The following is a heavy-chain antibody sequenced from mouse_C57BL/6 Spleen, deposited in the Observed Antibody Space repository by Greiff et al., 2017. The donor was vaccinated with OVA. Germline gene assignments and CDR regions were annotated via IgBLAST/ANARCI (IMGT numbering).Heavy chain of an antibody. J-gene: IGHJ2*01. CDR2: IDPSDSET. D-gene: IGHD2-14*01. Sequence: QVQLQQPGAELVRPGSSVKLSCKASGYTFTSYWMHWVKQRPIQGLEWIGNIDPSDSETHYNQKFKDKATLTVDKSSSTAYMQLSSLTSEDSAVYDCTRAGTMGNYLDYGGQGTTLSVSS. CDR3: TRAGTMGNYLDY. CDR1: GYTFTSYW. V-gene: IGHV1-52*01.